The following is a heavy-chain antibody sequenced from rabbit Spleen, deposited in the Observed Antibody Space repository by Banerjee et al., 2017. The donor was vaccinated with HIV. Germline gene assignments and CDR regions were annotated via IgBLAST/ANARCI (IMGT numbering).Heavy chain of an antibody. CDR3: ARDVGTYDYIDVYFDL. CDR2: IYTGNGKN. D-gene: IGHD1-1*01. Sequence: QQVVESGGGLVKPGASLTLTCTASGFSFSRSYDMCWVRQAPGKGLEWIGCIYTGNGKNSYASWAKGRFTISKTSSTTVPLQMTSLTAADTATYFCARDVGTYDYIDVYFDLWGPGTLVTVS. J-gene: IGHJ4*01. CDR1: GFSFSRSYD. V-gene: IGHV1S40*01.